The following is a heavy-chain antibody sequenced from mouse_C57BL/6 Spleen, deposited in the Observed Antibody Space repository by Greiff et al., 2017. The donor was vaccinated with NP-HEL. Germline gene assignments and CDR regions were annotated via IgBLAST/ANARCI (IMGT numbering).Heavy chain of an antibody. CDR3: ARLTGGDYFDY. Sequence: VQLQQPGAELVRPGTSVKLSCKASGYTFTSYWMHWVKQRPGQGLEWIGVIDPSDSYTNYNQKFKGKATLTVDTSSSTAYMQLSSLTSEDSAVYYCARLTGGDYFDYWGQGTTLTVSS. CDR1: GYTFTSYW. D-gene: IGHD4-1*01. V-gene: IGHV1-59*01. CDR2: IDPSDSYT. J-gene: IGHJ2*01.